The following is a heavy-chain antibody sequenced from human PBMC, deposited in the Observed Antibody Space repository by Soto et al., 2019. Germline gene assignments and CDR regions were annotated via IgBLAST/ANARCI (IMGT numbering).Heavy chain of an antibody. D-gene: IGHD6-13*01. V-gene: IGHV5-51*01. Sequence: GESLKISCKGFGYKFTNYWIGWVRQKPGKGLEWMGIFYPGDSDTRYSPSFQGQVTISADKSISTAYLQWSSLKASDTAIYYCALSSIAAAGFDYWVQGTLVTVSS. J-gene: IGHJ4*02. CDR2: FYPGDSDT. CDR3: ALSSIAAAGFDY. CDR1: GYKFTNYW.